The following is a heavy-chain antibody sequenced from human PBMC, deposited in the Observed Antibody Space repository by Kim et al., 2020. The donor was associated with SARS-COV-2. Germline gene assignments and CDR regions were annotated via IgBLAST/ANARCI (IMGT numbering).Heavy chain of an antibody. Sequence: ANSVKDRVTISRDNSKNTLYLQMNSLRAEETAVYYCARGVRYSSGWYFDYWGQGTLVTVSS. D-gene: IGHD6-19*01. V-gene: IGHV3-30*01. CDR3: ARGVRYSSGWYFDY. J-gene: IGHJ4*02.